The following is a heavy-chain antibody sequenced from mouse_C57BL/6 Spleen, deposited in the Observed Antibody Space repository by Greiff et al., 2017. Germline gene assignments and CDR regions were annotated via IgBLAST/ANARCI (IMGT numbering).Heavy chain of an antibody. J-gene: IGHJ3*01. D-gene: IGHD2-2*01. CDR1: GYSITSGYY. V-gene: IGHV3-6*01. CDR2: ISYDGSN. Sequence: EVKLMESGPGLVKPSQSLSLTCSVTGYSITSGYYWNWIRQFPGNKLEWMGYISYDGSNNYNPSLKNRISITRDTSKNQFFMKLNSVTTEDTATYYGARGGLPLFAYWGQGTLVTVSA. CDR3: ARGGLPLFAY.